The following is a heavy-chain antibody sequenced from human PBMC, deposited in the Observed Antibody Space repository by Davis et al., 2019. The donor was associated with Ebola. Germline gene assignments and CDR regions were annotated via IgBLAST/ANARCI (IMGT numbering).Heavy chain of an antibody. V-gene: IGHV1-8*02. CDR2: MNPNSGNT. D-gene: IGHD3-10*01. Sequence: AASVKVSCKASGYTFTNYGITWVRQAPGQGLEWMGWMNPNSGNTGYAQKFQGRVTMTRNTSISTAYMELSSLRSEDTAVYYCARGLRYYGSGSYYFDYWGQGTLVTVSS. CDR3: ARGLRYYGSGSYYFDY. J-gene: IGHJ4*02. CDR1: GYTFTNYG.